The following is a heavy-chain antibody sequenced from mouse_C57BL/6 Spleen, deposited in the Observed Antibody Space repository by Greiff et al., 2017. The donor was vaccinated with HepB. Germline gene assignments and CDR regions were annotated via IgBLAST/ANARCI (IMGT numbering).Heavy chain of an antibody. J-gene: IGHJ1*03. CDR1: GYTFTSYW. V-gene: IGHV1-69*01. CDR2: IDPSDSYT. CDR3: ARSGYYNGSSR. D-gene: IGHD1-1*01. Sequence: QVQLQQPGAELVMPGASVKLSCKASGYTFTSYWMHWVKQRPGQGLEWIGEIDPSDSYTNYNQKFKGKSTLTVDRSSSTAYMQLSSLTSEDSAVYYCARSGYYNGSSRWGTGTTVTVSS.